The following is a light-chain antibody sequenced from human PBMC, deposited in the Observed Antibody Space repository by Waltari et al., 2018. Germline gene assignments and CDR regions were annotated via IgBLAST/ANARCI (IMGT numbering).Light chain of an antibody. J-gene: IGLJ1*01. CDR1: DSDVGAFDF. CDR3: SSYTTSSAPGV. CDR2: EVS. V-gene: IGLV2-14*01. Sequence: QSALTQPASVSGSPGQSITISCPGTDSDVGAFDFVSWYHQHPGKAPHLIIYEVSTGPSVISNRFSASKSSNTASLTISGLQAEDEADYYCSSYTTSSAPGVFGTGTRVTVL.